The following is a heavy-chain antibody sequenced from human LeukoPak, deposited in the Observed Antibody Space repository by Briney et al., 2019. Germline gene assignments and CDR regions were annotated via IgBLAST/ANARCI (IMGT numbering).Heavy chain of an antibody. D-gene: IGHD5-18*01. CDR3: ARGGYSYGAFDY. Sequence: PGGSLRLSCAASGFTFSSYAMGWVRQAPGKGLEWVSAISGSGGSTYYADSVKGRFTISKDNSKNTLYLQMNSLRAEDTAVYYCARGGYSYGAFDYWGQGTLVTVSS. CDR2: ISGSGGST. CDR1: GFTFSSYA. V-gene: IGHV3-23*01. J-gene: IGHJ4*02.